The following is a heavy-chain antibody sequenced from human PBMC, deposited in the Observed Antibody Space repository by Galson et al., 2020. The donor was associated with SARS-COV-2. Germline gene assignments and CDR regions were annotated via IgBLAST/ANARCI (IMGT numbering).Heavy chain of an antibody. D-gene: IGHD1-26*01. V-gene: IGHV4-59*01. J-gene: IGHJ3*02. CDR2: IYYSGST. Sequence: SETLSLTCTVSGVSISSYYWSWIRQPPGKGLEWIGYIYYSGSTYYNPSLKSRVTISVDTSKNQFSLNLSSVTAADTAVYYCARVGATTRAFDIWGQGTMVTVSS. CDR3: ARVGATTRAFDI. CDR1: GVSISSYY.